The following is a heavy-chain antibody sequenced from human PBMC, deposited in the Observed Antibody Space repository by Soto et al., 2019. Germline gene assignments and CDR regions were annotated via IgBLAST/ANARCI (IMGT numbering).Heavy chain of an antibody. CDR2: ISWNSGNI. CDR1: GFTFDDYA. V-gene: IGHV3-9*01. J-gene: IGHJ6*03. Sequence: GGSLRLSCAASGFTFDDYAMHWVRQAPGKGLEWVSGISWNSGNIGYAVSVKGRFTISRDNAKNSLYLQMNSLRGEDTALYYCAKGFYYMDVWGKGTTVTVSS. CDR3: AKGFYYMDV.